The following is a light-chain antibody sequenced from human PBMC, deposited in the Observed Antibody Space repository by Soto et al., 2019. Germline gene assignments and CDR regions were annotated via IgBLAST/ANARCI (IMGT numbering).Light chain of an antibody. CDR2: DAS. V-gene: IGKV1-5*01. Sequence: DIQMTQSPSTLSASIGDRVTITCRASQNINNWIAWYQQKPGKAPKLLIYDASTLESGVPSRFSGSAFRTEFSLTISSLEPDDFGSYYCQHMRTFGKGTKVDIK. J-gene: IGKJ1*01. CDR1: QNINNW. CDR3: QHMRT.